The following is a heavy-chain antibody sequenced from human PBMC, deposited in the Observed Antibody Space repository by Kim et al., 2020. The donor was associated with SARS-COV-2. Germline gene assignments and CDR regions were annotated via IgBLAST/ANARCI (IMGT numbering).Heavy chain of an antibody. V-gene: IGHV1-18*01. CDR2: ISAYNGNT. J-gene: IGHJ6*02. CDR3: ARASQWLVPHYYYGMDV. CDR1: GYTFTSYG. Sequence: ASVKVSCKASGYTFTSYGISWVRQAPGQGLEWMGWISAYNGNTNYAQKLQGRVTMTTDTSTSTAYMELRSLRSDDTAVYYCARASQWLVPHYYYGMDVWGQGTTVTVSS. D-gene: IGHD6-19*01.